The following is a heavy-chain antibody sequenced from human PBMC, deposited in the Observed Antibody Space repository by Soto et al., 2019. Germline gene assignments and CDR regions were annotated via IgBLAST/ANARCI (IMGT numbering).Heavy chain of an antibody. J-gene: IGHJ4*02. CDR3: ARGLYNPFDY. CDR2: INAGNGNT. V-gene: IGHV1-3*01. Sequence: QVQLVQSGAEVKKPGASVKVSCEASGYTFTSYAIHWVRQAPGQRLEWMGWINAGNGNTKYSQKFQGRVTITRDTSASTAYMELSSLRSEDTAVYYCARGLYNPFDYWGQGTLVTVSS. D-gene: IGHD1-20*01. CDR1: GYTFTSYA.